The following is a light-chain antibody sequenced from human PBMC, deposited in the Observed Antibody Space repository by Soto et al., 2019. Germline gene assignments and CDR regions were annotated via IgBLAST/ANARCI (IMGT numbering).Light chain of an antibody. Sequence: QCVLTQPACVSGSPGQSITISCTGTSSDVGGYNYVSWYQQHPGKAPKLMIYAVTDRPSGVSSRFSGSKSGNTASLTISGLQAEDEADYYCSSYTSSSTLFGTGTKVT. J-gene: IGLJ1*01. CDR2: AVT. V-gene: IGLV2-14*01. CDR3: SSYTSSSTL. CDR1: SSDVGGYNY.